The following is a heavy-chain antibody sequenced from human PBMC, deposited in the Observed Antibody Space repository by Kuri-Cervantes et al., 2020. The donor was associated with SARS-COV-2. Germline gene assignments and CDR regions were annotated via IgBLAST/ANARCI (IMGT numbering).Heavy chain of an antibody. V-gene: IGHV3-53*01. Sequence: GESLKISCTASGFTFGDYAMSWFRQAPGKGLEWVSVIYSGGSTYYADSVKGRFTISRDNSKNTLYLQMDSLRAEDTAVYYCARERELTFDYWGQGTLVTVSS. CDR1: GFTFGDYA. CDR2: IYSGGST. CDR3: ARERELTFDY. D-gene: IGHD1-26*01. J-gene: IGHJ4*02.